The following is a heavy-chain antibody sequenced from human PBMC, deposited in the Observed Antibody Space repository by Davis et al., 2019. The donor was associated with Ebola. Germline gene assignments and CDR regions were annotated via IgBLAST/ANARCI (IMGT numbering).Heavy chain of an antibody. V-gene: IGHV3-48*01. D-gene: IGHD1-7*01. Sequence: GGSLRLSCAASGFTFSTYSMNWVRRAPGRGLEWISYISDSRSTIYYADSVKGRFTISRDNAKASVDLQMNSLRAEDTAVYYCTKDSDVSSGPLELDDWGQGTLITVCS. J-gene: IGHJ4*02. CDR1: GFTFSTYS. CDR2: ISDSRSTI. CDR3: TKDSDVSSGPLELDD.